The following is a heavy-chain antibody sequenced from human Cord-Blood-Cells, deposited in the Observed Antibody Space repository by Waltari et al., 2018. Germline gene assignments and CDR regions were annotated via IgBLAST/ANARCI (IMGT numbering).Heavy chain of an antibody. J-gene: IGHJ3*02. D-gene: IGHD2-2*02. CDR2: INPNSGGT. CDR3: ARFYCSSTSCYSTDAFDI. V-gene: IGHV1-2*06. Sequence: QVQLVQSGAEVKKPGASVKVSCKASGYTFTGYYMHWVRQAPGQGLEWMGRINPNSGGTNYAQKFQGRVTMTRDTSISTAYMELSRLRSDDTAVYYCARFYCSSTSCYSTDAFDIWGQGTMVTVSS. CDR1: GYTFTGYY.